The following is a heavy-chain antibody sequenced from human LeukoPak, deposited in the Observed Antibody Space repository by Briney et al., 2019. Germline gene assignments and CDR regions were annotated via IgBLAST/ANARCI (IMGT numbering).Heavy chain of an antibody. J-gene: IGHJ3*02. CDR2: IYYSGST. CDR3: ARSMGITMVRGVIITDDAFDI. Sequence: SETLSLTCTVSGGSISSYYWSWIRQPPGQGLERIGYIYYSGSTNYNPSLKSRVTISVDTSKNRFSLKLSSVTAADTAVYYCARSMGITMVRGVIITDDAFDIWGQGTMVTVSS. D-gene: IGHD3-10*01. V-gene: IGHV4-59*01. CDR1: GGSISSYY.